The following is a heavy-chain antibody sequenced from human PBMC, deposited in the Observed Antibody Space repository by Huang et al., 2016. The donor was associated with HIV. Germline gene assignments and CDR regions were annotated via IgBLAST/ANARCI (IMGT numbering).Heavy chain of an antibody. V-gene: IGHV1-24*01. Sequence: QVQLVQSRAEVKKPGASVKVSCKVSEYTLTELSIHWVRQPPGKGLEWMGGFEPESGETIYAQKFQGRVNMTEDTSTETAFMELSGLRPEDTAVYYCATGFDVFFDFWGQGTLVTVSS. D-gene: IGHD3-9*01. J-gene: IGHJ4*02. CDR1: EYTLTELS. CDR3: ATGFDVFFDF. CDR2: FEPESGET.